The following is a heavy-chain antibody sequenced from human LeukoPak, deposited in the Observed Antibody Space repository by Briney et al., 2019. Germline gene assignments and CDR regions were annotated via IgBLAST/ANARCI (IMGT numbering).Heavy chain of an antibody. D-gene: IGHD1-26*01. J-gene: IGHJ4*02. Sequence: GGSLRLSCAASGFTFSSYEMNWARQAPGKGLEWVSYISSSGSTIYYADSVKGRFTISRDNAKNSLYLQMNSLRAEDTAVYYCAKDGGTHFDHWGQGTLVTVSS. CDR1: GFTFSSYE. V-gene: IGHV3-48*03. CDR2: ISSSGSTI. CDR3: AKDGGTHFDH.